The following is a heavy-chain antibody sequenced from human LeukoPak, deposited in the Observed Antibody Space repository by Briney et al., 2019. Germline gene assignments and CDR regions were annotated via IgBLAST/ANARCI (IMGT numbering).Heavy chain of an antibody. Sequence: SETLSLTCTVSGGSIRSSSYYWGWIRQPPGKRLEWIGSIYYSGSTYYNPSLKSRVTISVDTSKNQFSLKLSSVTAADTAIYYCARRDYGGNSGFDYWGQGTLVTVSS. CDR3: ARRDYGGNSGFDY. CDR2: IYYSGST. D-gene: IGHD4-23*01. J-gene: IGHJ4*02. CDR1: GGSIRSSSYY. V-gene: IGHV4-39*01.